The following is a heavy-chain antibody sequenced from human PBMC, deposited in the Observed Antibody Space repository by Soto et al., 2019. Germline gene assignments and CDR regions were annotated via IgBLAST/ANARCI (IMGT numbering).Heavy chain of an antibody. CDR1: GFTFSSYG. V-gene: IGHV3-33*01. CDR2: IWYDGSNK. D-gene: IGHD3-3*02. J-gene: IGHJ6*04. CDR3: ARDRGDLYRPAFMDV. Sequence: GGSLRLSCAASGFTFSSYGMHWVRQAPGKGLEWVAVIWYDGSNKYYADSVKGRFTISRDNSKNTLYLQMNSLRAEDTAVYYCARDRGDLYRPAFMDVWGKGTTVTVSS.